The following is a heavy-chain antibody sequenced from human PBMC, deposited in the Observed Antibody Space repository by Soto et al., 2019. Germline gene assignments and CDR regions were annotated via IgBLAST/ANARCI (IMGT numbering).Heavy chain of an antibody. J-gene: IGHJ6*02. Sequence: GGSLRLSCAASEFTFDKYYMTWVRQAPGKGPEWVANIKPDGSEQYYVDSVKGRFTISRDNANNSLYLQMNSLRAEDTAVYFCARGNWNYYYGFDVWGQGTTVTVSS. CDR2: IKPDGSEQ. D-gene: IGHD1-20*01. CDR1: EFTFDKYY. V-gene: IGHV3-7*01. CDR3: ARGNWNYYYGFDV.